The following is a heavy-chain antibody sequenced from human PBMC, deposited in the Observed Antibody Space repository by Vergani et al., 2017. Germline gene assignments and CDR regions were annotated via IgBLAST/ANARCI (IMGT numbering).Heavy chain of an antibody. J-gene: IGHJ4*02. D-gene: IGHD3-22*01. CDR2: INQDGSQK. V-gene: IGHV3-7*03. CDR1: GFTFSSYW. CDR3: AKEYYYDSSGSFDY. Sequence: EVQLVESGGGLVQPGGSLRLSCAASGFTFSSYWMSWVRQAPGKGLEWVASINQDGSQKYYVDSVKGRFTISRDNAKNSLYMQMNSLRAEDTAVYYCAKEYYYDSSGSFDYWGQGTLVTVSS.